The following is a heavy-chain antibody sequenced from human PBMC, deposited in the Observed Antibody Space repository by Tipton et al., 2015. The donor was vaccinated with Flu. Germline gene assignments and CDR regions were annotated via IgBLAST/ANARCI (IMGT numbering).Heavy chain of an antibody. J-gene: IGHJ4*02. Sequence: TLSLTCSVSGDSIGSDYYWAWIRQPPGKGLEWIGNIHKTGTTYFNPSLSSRVTFSVDTSKNQFSLRLASVTAADTAVYYCARGVFKIGPDYWGQGTLVTVSS. CDR1: GDSIGSDYY. CDR2: IHKTGTT. D-gene: IGHD2-21*01. CDR3: ARGVFKIGPDY. V-gene: IGHV4-38-2*01.